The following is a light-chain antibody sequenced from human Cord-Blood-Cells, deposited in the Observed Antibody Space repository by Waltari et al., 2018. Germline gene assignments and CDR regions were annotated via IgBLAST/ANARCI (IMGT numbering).Light chain of an antibody. V-gene: IGLV2-14*03. Sequence: QSALTQPASVSGSPGQSITIPCTGTSSDVGGYTYVSWYQQHPGKAPKLMNYDVSNRPSGVSNRFSGSKSGNTASLTISGLQAEDEADYYCSSYTSSSTWVFGGGTKLTVL. CDR2: DVS. CDR1: SSDVGGYTY. J-gene: IGLJ3*02. CDR3: SSYTSSSTWV.